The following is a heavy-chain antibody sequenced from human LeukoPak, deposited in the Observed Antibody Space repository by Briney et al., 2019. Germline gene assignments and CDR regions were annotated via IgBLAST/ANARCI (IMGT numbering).Heavy chain of an antibody. V-gene: IGHV4-38-2*01. CDR3: ARLTLGEKYLDY. J-gene: IGHJ4*02. D-gene: IGHD3-10*01. CDR1: GYSISSGYY. CDR2: IYHSGST. Sequence: ASETLSLTCAVSGYSISSGYYWGWIRQPPGKGLEWIGSIYHSGSTYYNPSLKSRVTISVDTSKNQFSLKLSSVTAADTAVYYCARLTLGEKYLDYWGQGTLVTVSS.